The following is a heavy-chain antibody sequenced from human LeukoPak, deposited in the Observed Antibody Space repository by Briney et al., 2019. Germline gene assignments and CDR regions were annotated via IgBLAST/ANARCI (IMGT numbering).Heavy chain of an antibody. V-gene: IGHV3-48*04. CDR3: ASGPPAMVRGAPWF. CDR1: GFTFSSYS. CDR2: ISSSSTSK. D-gene: IGHD3-10*01. J-gene: IGHJ4*02. Sequence: GGSLRLSCGASGFTFSSYSMNWVRQAPGKGLEWVAYISSSSTSKYYADSVKGRFTVSRDNAKNSLYLQMNSLRAEDTAVYYCASGPPAMVRGAPWFWGQGTLVTVSS.